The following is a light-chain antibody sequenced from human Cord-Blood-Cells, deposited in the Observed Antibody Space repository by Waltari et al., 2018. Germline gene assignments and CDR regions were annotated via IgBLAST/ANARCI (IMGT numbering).Light chain of an antibody. CDR2: WAS. J-gene: IGKJ2*03. Sequence: DIVLTQSPDSLAVSLGERATINCTSSQSVLYSSNNKNYLAGYQQKPGQPPKLLIYWASTRESGVPDRFSGSGSGAEFTLTISSRQAEDVAVYYCQQYYSTPYSFGQWTKLEIK. CDR1: QSVLYSSNNKNY. CDR3: QQYYSTPYS. V-gene: IGKV4-1*01.